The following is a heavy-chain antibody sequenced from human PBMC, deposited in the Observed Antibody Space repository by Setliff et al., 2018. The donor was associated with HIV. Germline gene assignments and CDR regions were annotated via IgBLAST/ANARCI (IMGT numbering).Heavy chain of an antibody. CDR2: LSYQGTNI. V-gene: IGHV3-30*04. D-gene: IGHD3-9*01. Sequence: GESLRLSCAASGFKFSSSALHWVRQVPGKGLEWVAVLSYQGTNIYYADSVRGRFTVSRDTSRNTFYLEMNSLRPEDTALYFCARAGTDYYYFLVNWGQGTLVTVSS. CDR3: ARAGTDYYYFLVN. CDR1: GFKFSSSA. J-gene: IGHJ4*02.